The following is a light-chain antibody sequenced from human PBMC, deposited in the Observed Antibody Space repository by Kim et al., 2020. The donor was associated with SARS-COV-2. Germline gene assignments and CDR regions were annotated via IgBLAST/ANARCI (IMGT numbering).Light chain of an antibody. V-gene: IGKV3-15*01. Sequence: SVSPGERATLSCRASQSVSSKLAWYQQKPGQAPRLLIYDASTRATGIPARFSGSGSGTEFTLTISSLQSEDLAVYYCQQYSYWWTFGQGTKVDIK. J-gene: IGKJ1*01. CDR2: DAS. CDR1: QSVSSK. CDR3: QQYSYWWT.